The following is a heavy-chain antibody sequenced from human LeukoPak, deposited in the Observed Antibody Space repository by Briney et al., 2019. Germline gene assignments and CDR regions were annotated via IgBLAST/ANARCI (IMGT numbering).Heavy chain of an antibody. CDR1: GFSLSTSGVG. D-gene: IGHD5-12*01. J-gene: IGHJ4*02. Sequence: SGPSLVKPTQPLTLTCTFSGFSLSTSGVGVGWIRQPPGTALEWLALIYWDDDKRYSPSLKSRLTITKDTSKNQVVLTMTNMDPVDTATYYCAHRRVATGAFDYWGQGTLVTVSS. V-gene: IGHV2-5*02. CDR2: IYWDDDK. CDR3: AHRRVATGAFDY.